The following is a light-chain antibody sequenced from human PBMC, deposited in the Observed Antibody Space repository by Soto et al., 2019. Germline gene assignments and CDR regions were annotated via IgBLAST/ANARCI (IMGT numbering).Light chain of an antibody. CDR1: SSNIGNNA. V-gene: IGLV1-36*01. CDR2: YDD. J-gene: IGLJ1*01. CDR3: AAWDDGLNGYV. Sequence: QSVLTQPPSVSEAPRQRVTISCSGSSSNIGNNAVNWYQQLPGKAPKLLIYYDDLLPSGVSDRFSGSKSGTSASLAISGRQSEDEVDYYCAAWDDGLNGYVFETGTKVPVL.